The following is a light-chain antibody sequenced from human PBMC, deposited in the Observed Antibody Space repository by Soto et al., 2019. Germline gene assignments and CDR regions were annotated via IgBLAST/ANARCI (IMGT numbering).Light chain of an antibody. CDR3: SSYRAGGLYV. Sequence: QSALTQPASVSGSPGQSITISCTGTSNDVGGYNYVSWYQQHPGKALKLMIYDVSNRPSGVADRFSGSKSGNTASLTISGLQAEDEADYYCSSYRAGGLYVFGTGTKLTVL. J-gene: IGLJ1*01. CDR2: DVS. CDR1: SNDVGGYNY. V-gene: IGLV2-14*01.